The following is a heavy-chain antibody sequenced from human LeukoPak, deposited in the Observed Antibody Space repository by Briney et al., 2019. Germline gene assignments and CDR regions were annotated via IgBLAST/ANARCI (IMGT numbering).Heavy chain of an antibody. V-gene: IGHV1-69*04. CDR1: GGTFSSYA. D-gene: IGHD5-18*01. J-gene: IGHJ4*02. CDR2: IIPILGIA. Sequence: SVKVSCKASGGTFSSYAISWVRQAPGQGLEWMGRIIPILGIANYAQKFQGRVTITADKSTSTAYMELSSLRSEDTAVYYCARDPSDTSTQDYWGQGTLVTVSS. CDR3: ARDPSDTSTQDY.